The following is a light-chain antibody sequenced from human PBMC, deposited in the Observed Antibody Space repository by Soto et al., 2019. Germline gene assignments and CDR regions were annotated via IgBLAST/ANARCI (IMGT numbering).Light chain of an antibody. CDR2: GAS. Sequence: EIVLTQSPGTLSLSPGERATLSCRASQSVSSSYLAWYQQKPGQAPRLLIYGASSRATGIPDRFSGSGSGTDFTLNISRLEPDDFAVYYCQQYGSSPVTFGQGTKVEIK. CDR3: QQYGSSPVT. V-gene: IGKV3-20*01. CDR1: QSVSSSY. J-gene: IGKJ1*01.